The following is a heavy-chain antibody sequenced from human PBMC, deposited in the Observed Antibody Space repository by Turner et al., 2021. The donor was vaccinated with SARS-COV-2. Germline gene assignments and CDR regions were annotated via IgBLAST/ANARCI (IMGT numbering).Heavy chain of an antibody. CDR1: GITVSSNY. V-gene: IGHV3-66*01. Sequence: EVQLVESGGGLVQPGGSLRLSCAASGITVSSNYMSWVRQAPGKGLEWVSVIYSGGSTFYADSVKGRFTISRDNSKNTLYLQINSLRSEDTAVYYCARDLVSYGMDVWGQGTTVTVS. CDR3: ARDLVSYGMDV. D-gene: IGHD3-16*01. J-gene: IGHJ6*02. CDR2: IYSGGST.